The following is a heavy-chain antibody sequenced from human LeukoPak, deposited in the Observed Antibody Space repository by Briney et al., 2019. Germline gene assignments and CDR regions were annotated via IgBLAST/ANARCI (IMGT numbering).Heavy chain of an antibody. V-gene: IGHV1-18*01. Sequence: ASVRVSCTASEYTFAIYGINWVGQAPGQGGEGRRWISAYNAPTNYPQKLHGTLTMTTHTSTSTPYIELRSLRSDDTAVYYCARESNLAYYFDYWGQGTLVTVSS. CDR1: EYTFAIYG. J-gene: IGHJ4*02. CDR3: ARESNLAYYFDY. CDR2: ISAYNAPT. D-gene: IGHD4/OR15-4a*01.